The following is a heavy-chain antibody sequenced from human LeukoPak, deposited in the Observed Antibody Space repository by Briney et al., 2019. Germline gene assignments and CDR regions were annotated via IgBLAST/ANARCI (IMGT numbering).Heavy chain of an antibody. D-gene: IGHD2-8*01. V-gene: IGHV4-4*02. CDR2: INHSGST. CDR1: GGSISSSNW. Sequence: PSETLSLTCAVSGGSISSSNWWSWVRQPPGKGLEWIGEINHSGSTNYNPSLKSRVTISVDTSKNQFSLKLSSVTAADTAVYYCAGNDLFDYWGQGTLVTVSS. CDR3: AGNDLFDY. J-gene: IGHJ4*02.